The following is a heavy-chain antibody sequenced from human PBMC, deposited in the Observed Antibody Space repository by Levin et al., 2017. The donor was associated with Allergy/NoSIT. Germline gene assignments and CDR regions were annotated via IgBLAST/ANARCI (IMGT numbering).Heavy chain of an antibody. Sequence: AGGSLRLSCAASGFTFSSYSMNWVRQAPGKGLEWVSSISSSSSYIYYADSVKGRFTISRDNAKNSLYLQMNSLRAEDTAVYYCARAIIAAAAPTDYWGQGTLVTVSS. CDR3: ARAIIAAAAPTDY. CDR1: GFTFSSYS. V-gene: IGHV3-21*01. D-gene: IGHD6-13*01. CDR2: ISSSSSYI. J-gene: IGHJ4*02.